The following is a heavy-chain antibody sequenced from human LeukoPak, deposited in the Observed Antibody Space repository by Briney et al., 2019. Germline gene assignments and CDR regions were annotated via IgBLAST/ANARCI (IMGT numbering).Heavy chain of an antibody. D-gene: IGHD3-22*01. Sequence: GGSLRLSCAASGFTFSSYWMHWVRQAPGKGLVWVSRINSDGSSTSYADSVKGRFTISRDNAKNTLYLQMNSLRAEDMAVYYCARDLNDYYDSSGYYQGYHDYWGQGTLVTVSS. CDR2: INSDGSST. V-gene: IGHV3-74*01. CDR1: GFTFSSYW. CDR3: ARDLNDYYDSSGYYQGYHDY. J-gene: IGHJ4*02.